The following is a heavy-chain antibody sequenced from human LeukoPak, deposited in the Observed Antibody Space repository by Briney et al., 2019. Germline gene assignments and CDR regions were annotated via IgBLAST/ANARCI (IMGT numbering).Heavy chain of an antibody. J-gene: IGHJ2*01. CDR2: IYYSGST. CDR3: ARLTAGIVDPHFDL. V-gene: IGHV4-31*03. Sequence: TSETLSLTCTVSGGSISSGGYYWSWIRQHPGKGLEWIGYIYYSGSTYYNPSLKSRVTISVDTSKNQFSLKLSSVTAADTAVYYCARLTAGIVDPHFDLWGRGTLVTVSS. CDR1: GGSISSGGYY. D-gene: IGHD2-15*01.